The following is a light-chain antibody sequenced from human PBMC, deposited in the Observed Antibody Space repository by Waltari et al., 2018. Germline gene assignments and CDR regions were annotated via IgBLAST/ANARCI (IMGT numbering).Light chain of an antibody. CDR3: SSYAGSNRV. CDR2: EVS. V-gene: IGLV2-8*01. J-gene: IGLJ2*01. Sequence: SALTQPPSPPGSPGQSAPIPCTGTSRDVGGYTSVSWYQQHPGKAPKLMIYEVSKRPSGVPDRFSGSKSGNTASLTVSGLQAEDEADYYCSSYAGSNRVFGGGTKLTVL. CDR1: SRDVGGYTS.